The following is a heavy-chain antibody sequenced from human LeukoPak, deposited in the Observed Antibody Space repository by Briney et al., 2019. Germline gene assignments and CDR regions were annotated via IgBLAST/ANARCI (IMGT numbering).Heavy chain of an antibody. D-gene: IGHD3-10*01. J-gene: IGHJ5*02. CDR2: IYSGGST. CDR3: ARDWRSYYNGNWFDP. V-gene: IGHV3-66*01. CDR1: GFTVSSNY. Sequence: PGVSLRLSCAASGFTVSSNYMSWVRQAPGKGLEWVSVIYSGGSTYYADSVKGRFTISRDNSKNTLYLQMNSLRAEDTAVYYCARDWRSYYNGNWFDPWGQGTLVTVSS.